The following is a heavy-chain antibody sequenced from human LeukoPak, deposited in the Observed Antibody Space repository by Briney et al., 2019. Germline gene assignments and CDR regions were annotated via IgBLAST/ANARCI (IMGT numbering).Heavy chain of an antibody. CDR3: AKDRGFSFASGSSELDY. Sequence: GRSLRLSCAASGFTFSKYGFHWVRQAPGKGLEWVAVISFDGSSKYHADSVKGRFTISRDNSKNTVYLQMNSLRVEDTAVYYCAKDRGFSFASGSSELDYWGQGTQVTVSS. D-gene: IGHD3-10*01. V-gene: IGHV3-30*18. CDR1: GFTFSKYG. CDR2: ISFDGSSK. J-gene: IGHJ4*02.